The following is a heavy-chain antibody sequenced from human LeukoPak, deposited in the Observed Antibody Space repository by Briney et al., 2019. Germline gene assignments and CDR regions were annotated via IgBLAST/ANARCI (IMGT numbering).Heavy chain of an antibody. CDR3: ARAPTSVSNPYFFDS. D-gene: IGHD4-17*01. CDR1: GHNFDTYW. Sequence: GESLTISCQGSGHNFDTYWIGWVRQMPGKGLEYMGIFYPGDSDTRYSPSFRGQVTISFDKSIRIAYLHWTSLKASDTAMYYCARAPTSVSNPYFFDSWGQGTLVTVSS. J-gene: IGHJ4*02. V-gene: IGHV5-51*01. CDR2: FYPGDSDT.